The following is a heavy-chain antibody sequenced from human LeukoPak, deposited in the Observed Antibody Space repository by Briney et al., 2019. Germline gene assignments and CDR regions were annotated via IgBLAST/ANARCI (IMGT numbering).Heavy chain of an antibody. Sequence: PGGSLRLSCAASGFTFSSYAMGSVRQAPGKGLEWVSAISGSGGSTYYADSVKGRFTISRDNSKNTLNLQVNSLRAEDTAVYYCAKDIDYVWGSYRTYNWFDPWGQGTLVTVSS. D-gene: IGHD3-16*02. J-gene: IGHJ5*02. CDR2: ISGSGGST. V-gene: IGHV3-23*01. CDR3: AKDIDYVWGSYRTYNWFDP. CDR1: GFTFSSYA.